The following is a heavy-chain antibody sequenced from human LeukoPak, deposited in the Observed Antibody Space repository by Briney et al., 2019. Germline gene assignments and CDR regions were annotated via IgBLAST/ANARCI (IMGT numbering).Heavy chain of an antibody. CDR3: ARTYYHGSGRPLGGLGY. V-gene: IGHV3-33*01. J-gene: IGHJ4*02. CDR2: IWYDGSNK. D-gene: IGHD3-10*01. CDR1: GFDFNTYV. Sequence: GGSLRLSRAASGFDFNTYVMHWVRQAPGKGLEWVAVIWYDGSNKYYIDSVKGRFTISSENSKSTLFLQMNSLRAEDTAVYYCARTYYHGSGRPLGGLGYWGQGTLVTVSS.